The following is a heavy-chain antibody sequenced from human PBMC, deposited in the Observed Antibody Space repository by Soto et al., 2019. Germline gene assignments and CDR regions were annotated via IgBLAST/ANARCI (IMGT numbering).Heavy chain of an antibody. V-gene: IGHV4-31*03. Sequence: QVQLQESGPGLVKPSQTLSLTCTVSGGSISSGGYYWSWIRQHPGKGLEWIGYIYYSGSTYYNPSRTGRLTIFAAPSKNQFSLKLSSGTAADTAVSYGARGFMCGRRWCYGGNRFQCDPWGLGTLVTVSS. CDR1: GGSISSGGYY. CDR2: IYYSGST. CDR3: ARGFMCGRRWCYGGNRFQCDP. J-gene: IGHJ5*02. D-gene: IGHD4-17*01.